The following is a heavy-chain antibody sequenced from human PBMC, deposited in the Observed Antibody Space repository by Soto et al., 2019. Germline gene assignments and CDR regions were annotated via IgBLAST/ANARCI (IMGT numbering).Heavy chain of an antibody. CDR1: GFSLSTSGVG. V-gene: IGHV2-5*02. J-gene: IGHJ5*02. CDR3: AHRPPERGLASFDP. Sequence: QITLKESGPTLVKPTQTLTLTCTFSGFSLSTSGVGVGWIRQPRGKAMEWLALIYWDDDKRYSPSLKNRLTITKDTSKNQVVLTMTNMDPVDTATYYCAHRPPERGLASFDPWGQGTLVTVSS. D-gene: IGHD1-1*01. CDR2: IYWDDDK.